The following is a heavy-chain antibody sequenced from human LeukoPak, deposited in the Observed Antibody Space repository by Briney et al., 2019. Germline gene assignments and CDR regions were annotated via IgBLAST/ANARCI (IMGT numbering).Heavy chain of an antibody. CDR1: GGSISSDY. V-gene: IGHV4-59*01. Sequence: SETLSLTCTVSGGSISSDYWSWFRQPPGKGLEWIRYIYYSGSTNYNPSLKSRVTISVDTSKNQFSLKLSSVTAADTAVYDCARVVPAAGTGYFDYWGQGTLVTASS. CDR2: IYYSGST. CDR3: ARVVPAAGTGYFDY. J-gene: IGHJ4*01. D-gene: IGHD6-13*01.